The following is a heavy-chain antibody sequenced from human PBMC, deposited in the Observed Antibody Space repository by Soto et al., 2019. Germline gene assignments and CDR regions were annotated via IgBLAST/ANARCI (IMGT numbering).Heavy chain of an antibody. D-gene: IGHD1-26*01. CDR1: GFTFSDTL. CDR2: INHANGNT. V-gene: IGHV1-3*01. CDR3: ALDIVCVGPRASDVFDV. Sequence: QVQLVQSGAELKKPGASVNISCQASGFTFSDTLINWVRQGPGQRLEWMGWINHANGNTRYSEPFQGRVTISSLSSASTAYVALSDLTSADTAVYYCALDIVCVGPRASDVFDVCGQVSMITVSS. J-gene: IGHJ3*01.